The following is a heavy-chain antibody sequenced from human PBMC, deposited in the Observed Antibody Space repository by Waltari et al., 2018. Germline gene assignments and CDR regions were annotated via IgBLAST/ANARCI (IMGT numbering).Heavy chain of an antibody. Sequence: QVQLQQWGTGLLRPSETLSLTCAVHGGSFSGYYWSWIRQPPGKGLEWIGEIDHSGRANYIPSLRSRLTISLDTSRNYLSLNLKSLTAADTAVYYCARGPYCSDGICYLCYYYGMDVWGQGTAVTVSS. CDR2: IDHSGRA. CDR1: GGSFSGYY. D-gene: IGHD2-8*01. V-gene: IGHV4-34*01. J-gene: IGHJ6*02. CDR3: ARGPYCSDGICYLCYYYGMDV.